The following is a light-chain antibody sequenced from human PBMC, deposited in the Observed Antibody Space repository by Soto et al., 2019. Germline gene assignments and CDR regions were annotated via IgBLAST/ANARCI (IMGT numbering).Light chain of an antibody. CDR3: QQYHSESLT. V-gene: IGKV1-5*03. CDR2: KAS. J-gene: IGKJ4*01. CDR1: QSISSW. Sequence: DIQMTQSPSTLSASVGDRVTITSRASQSISSWMAWYQQKPWKAPKRLIYKASSLEGGVPQRFSGSGSGTDSSLTICGLQSDDVSAYFCQQYHSESLTFGGGTKVDSK.